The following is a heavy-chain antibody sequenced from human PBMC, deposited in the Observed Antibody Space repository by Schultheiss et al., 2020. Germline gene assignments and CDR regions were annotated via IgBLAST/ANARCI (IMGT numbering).Heavy chain of an antibody. CDR3: ASVGGYGSGWDYYYYMDV. Sequence: GESLKISCAASGFTFSDHYMDWVRQAPGKGLEWVGRTRNKANSYTTEYAASVKGRFTISRDDSKNSLYLQMNSLKTEDTAVYYCASVGGYGSGWDYYYYMDVWGKGTTVTVSS. CDR1: GFTFSDHY. D-gene: IGHD3-10*01. J-gene: IGHJ6*03. V-gene: IGHV3-72*01. CDR2: TRNKANSYTT.